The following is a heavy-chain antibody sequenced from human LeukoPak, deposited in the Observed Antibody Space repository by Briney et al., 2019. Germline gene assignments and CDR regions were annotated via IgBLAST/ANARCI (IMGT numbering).Heavy chain of an antibody. CDR3: VTDIVVVVAATPPFDY. D-gene: IGHD2-15*01. CDR2: MSYDGSSK. V-gene: IGHV3-30*03. J-gene: IGHJ4*02. Sequence: GRSLRLSCAASGFTFSSYGMHWVRQAPGKGLEWVAFMSYDGSSKYYADSVKGRFTISRDKSKNTLYLQMDSLRAEDTAVYYCVTDIVVVVAATPPFDYWGQGTLVTVSS. CDR1: GFTFSSYG.